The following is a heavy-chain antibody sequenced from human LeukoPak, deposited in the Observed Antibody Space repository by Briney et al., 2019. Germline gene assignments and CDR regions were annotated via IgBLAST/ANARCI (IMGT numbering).Heavy chain of an antibody. D-gene: IGHD6-13*01. V-gene: IGHV3-23*01. CDR3: AKVRGYSSSWYVSWFDP. CDR1: GGSISGGSYY. Sequence: ETLSLTCTVSGGSISGGSYYWSWIRQPAGKGLEWVSAISGSGGSTYYADSVKGRFTISRDNSKNTLYLQMNSLRAEDTAVYYCAKVRGYSSSWYVSWFDPWGQGTLVTVSS. CDR2: ISGSGGST. J-gene: IGHJ5*02.